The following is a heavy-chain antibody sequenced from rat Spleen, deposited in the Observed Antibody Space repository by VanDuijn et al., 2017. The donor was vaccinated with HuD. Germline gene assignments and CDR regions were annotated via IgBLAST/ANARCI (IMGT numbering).Heavy chain of an antibody. Sequence: EVQLVESGGGLVQPGRSLKLSCAASGFTFSDYYMAWVRQAPKKGLEWVASISYEGSSTYYGDSVKGRFTISRDNAKSTLYLQMNSLRSEDTATYYCARPYYYSAGDGYWGQGVMVTVSS. CDR3: ARPYYYSAGDGY. D-gene: IGHD1-1*01. CDR2: ISYEGSST. J-gene: IGHJ2*01. V-gene: IGHV5-22*01. CDR1: GFTFSDYY.